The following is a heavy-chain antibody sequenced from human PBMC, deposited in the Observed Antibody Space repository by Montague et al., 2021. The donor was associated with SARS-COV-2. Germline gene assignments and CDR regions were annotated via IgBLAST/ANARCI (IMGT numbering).Heavy chain of an antibody. CDR2: IRTTGHT. V-gene: IGHV4-61*02. Sequence: TLSLTCAFSGASISTGLYYWSWIRPPAGKGLEWIGRIRTTGHTDYNSSLESRVFMSVDTSTNQFSLSLTSVTAADTAVYFCARFGSGTLEFDLWGQGTLVTVSS. CDR3: ARFGSGTLEFDL. D-gene: IGHD1-26*01. J-gene: IGHJ4*02. CDR1: GASISTGLYY.